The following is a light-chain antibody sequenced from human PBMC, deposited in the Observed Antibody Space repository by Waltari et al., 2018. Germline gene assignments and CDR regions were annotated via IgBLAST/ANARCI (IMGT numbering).Light chain of an antibody. CDR3: CQQSGSSPVT. J-gene: IGKJ4*01. CDR2: DAS. CDR1: QDISRW. V-gene: IGKV1-12*01. Sequence: DIQMTQSPSSVSASVGDRVIITCRASQDISRWLAWYQQKPGKAPKFLIYDASTLQSGVPSRFSGSGSGTDFTLTISSLQPEDFGCVYYCQQSGSSPVTFGGGTRVDIK.